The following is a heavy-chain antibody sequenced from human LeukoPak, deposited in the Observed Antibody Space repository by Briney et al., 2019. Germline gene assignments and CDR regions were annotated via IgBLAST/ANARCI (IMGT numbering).Heavy chain of an antibody. J-gene: IGHJ4*02. CDR3: SKPYCNHWVSLCY. D-gene: IGHD1-14*01. CDR1: GFTFNNYA. Sequence: GGSLRLSCAASGFTFNNYAMNWVRQAPGKGLEWVSGISGFGGSTYYAPSVKGRLTISRDNFGNMLYLHLDSLRVEDTAIYYLSKPYCNHWVSLCYLGQGALVTVSS. CDR2: ISGFGGST. V-gene: IGHV3-23*01.